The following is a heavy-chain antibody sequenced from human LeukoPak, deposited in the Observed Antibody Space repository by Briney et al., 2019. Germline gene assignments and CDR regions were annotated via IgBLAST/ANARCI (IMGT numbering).Heavy chain of an antibody. CDR3: ARRNERDAFDI. CDR1: GYTFTGYY. D-gene: IGHD1-1*01. Sequence: KVSCKASGYTFTGYYMHWVRQMPGKGLEWMGIIYPGDSDTRYSPSFQGQVTISADKSISTAYLQWSSLKASDTAMYYCARRNERDAFDIWGQGTMVTVSS. CDR2: IYPGDSDT. V-gene: IGHV5-51*01. J-gene: IGHJ3*02.